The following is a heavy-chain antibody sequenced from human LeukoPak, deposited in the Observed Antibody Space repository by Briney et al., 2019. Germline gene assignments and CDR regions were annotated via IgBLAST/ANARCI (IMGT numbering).Heavy chain of an antibody. V-gene: IGHV3-30-3*01. CDR1: GFTFSSYA. D-gene: IGHD6-19*01. CDR2: IPYDGNNK. Sequence: PGRPLRLSCAASGFTFSSYAMHWVRQAPGKGLEWVAVIPYDGNNKYYADSVKGRLTITRDNSKNTLYLQMNSLRDEDTAVYYCARDSSGFDYWGQGTLVTVSS. J-gene: IGHJ4*02. CDR3: ARDSSGFDY.